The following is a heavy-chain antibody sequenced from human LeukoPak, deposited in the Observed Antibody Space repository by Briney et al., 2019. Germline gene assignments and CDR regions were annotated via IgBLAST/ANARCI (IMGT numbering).Heavy chain of an antibody. Sequence: ASVKVSCKASGGTFSSYAISWVRQAPGQGLEWMGGIIPIFGTTNYAQKFQDRVTITADKSTNTAYMELSSLRSEDTAVYYCARVVGLTGYSSSWYSGYCYYMDVWGKGTTVTVSS. D-gene: IGHD6-13*01. CDR2: IIPIFGTT. V-gene: IGHV1-69*06. CDR3: ARVVGLTGYSSSWYSGYCYYMDV. J-gene: IGHJ6*03. CDR1: GGTFSSYA.